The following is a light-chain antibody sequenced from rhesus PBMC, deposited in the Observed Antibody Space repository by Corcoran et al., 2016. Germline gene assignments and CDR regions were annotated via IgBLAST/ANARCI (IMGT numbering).Light chain of an antibody. Sequence: DIVMTQSPDSLAVTLGERVTINCKSSQSLLYSSNNKNYLAWYQQKPRQPPKLLIYWASAREPGVPNRYSGSGSGTYFTLTISGLQAEDVAVYYCQQYYGYPLTFGGGTKVEIK. CDR1: QSLLYSSNNKNY. V-gene: IGKV4-1*01. CDR2: WAS. J-gene: IGKJ4*01. CDR3: QQYYGYPLT.